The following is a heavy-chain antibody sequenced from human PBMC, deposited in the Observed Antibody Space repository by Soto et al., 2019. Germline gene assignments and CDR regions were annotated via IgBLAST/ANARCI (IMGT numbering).Heavy chain of an antibody. J-gene: IGHJ3*02. D-gene: IGHD6-6*01. CDR3: AREQLGPKGLDAFDI. Sequence: GGSLRLSCAASGFTFSSYAMHWVRQAPGKGLEWVAVISYDGSNKYYADSVKGRFTISRDNSKNTLYLQMNSLRAEDTAVYYCAREQLGPKGLDAFDIWGQGTMVTVSS. CDR2: ISYDGSNK. CDR1: GFTFSSYA. V-gene: IGHV3-30-3*01.